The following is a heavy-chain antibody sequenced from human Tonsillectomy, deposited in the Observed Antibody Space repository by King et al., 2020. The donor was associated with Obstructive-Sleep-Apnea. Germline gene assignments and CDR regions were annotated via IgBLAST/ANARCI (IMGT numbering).Heavy chain of an antibody. Sequence: VPLQESGPGLVKPSGTLSLTCAVSGGSISSSNWWSWVRQPPGKGLEWIGEIYHSGSTNYNPSLKSRVTISVDKSKNQFSLKLSSVTAADTAVYYCARRGGGWLVRLGYYGMDVWGQGTTVTVSS. CDR1: GGSISSSNW. D-gene: IGHD6-19*01. J-gene: IGHJ6*02. V-gene: IGHV4-4*02. CDR3: ARRGGGWLVRLGYYGMDV. CDR2: IYHSGST.